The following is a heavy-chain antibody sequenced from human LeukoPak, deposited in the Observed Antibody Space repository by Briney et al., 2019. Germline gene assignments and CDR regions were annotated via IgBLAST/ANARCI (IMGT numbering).Heavy chain of an antibody. Sequence: ASVKVSCKASGYIFTSYYMHWVRQAPGQGLEWMGIINPSGGSTSYAQKFQGRVTMTRDMSTSTVYMELSSLRSEDTAVYYCARVAVLDDAFDIWGQGTMVTVSS. J-gene: IGHJ3*02. D-gene: IGHD2-8*02. CDR3: ARVAVLDDAFDI. CDR1: GYIFTSYY. CDR2: INPSGGST. V-gene: IGHV1-46*01.